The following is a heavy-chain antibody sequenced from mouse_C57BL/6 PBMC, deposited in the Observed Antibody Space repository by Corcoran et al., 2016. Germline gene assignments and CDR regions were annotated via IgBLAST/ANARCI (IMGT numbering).Heavy chain of an antibody. V-gene: IGHV1-26*01. J-gene: IGHJ2*01. CDR3: ARSTTCFDY. D-gene: IGHD1-1*01. Sequence: EVQLQQSGPELVKPGASVKISCKASGYTFTDYYMNWVKQSHGKSLEWIGDINPNNGGTSYNQKFKGKATLTVDKSSSTAYMELRSLTSEDSAVYYCARSTTCFDYWGQGTTLTVSS. CDR2: INPNNGGT. CDR1: GYTFTDYY.